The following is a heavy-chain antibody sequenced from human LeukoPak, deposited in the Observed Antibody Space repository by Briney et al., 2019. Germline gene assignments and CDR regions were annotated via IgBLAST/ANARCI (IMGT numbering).Heavy chain of an antibody. CDR2: IIARGGST. CDR1: GFSMNYSY. D-gene: IGHD2-15*01. Sequence: GGSLRLSCGASGFSMNYSYMTGVRQAPGKGLEWVSGIIARGGSTYYADSVRGRFTISRDNSKNTLYLQMNSLRAEDTAVYYCANPGGDKVVGGTDYFDPWGQGTLVTVSS. J-gene: IGHJ5*02. CDR3: ANPGGDKVVGGTDYFDP. V-gene: IGHV3-23*01.